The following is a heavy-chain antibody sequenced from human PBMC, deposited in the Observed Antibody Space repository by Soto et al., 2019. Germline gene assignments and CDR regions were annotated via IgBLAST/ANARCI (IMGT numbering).Heavy chain of an antibody. CDR1: GLTFSSYA. V-gene: IGHV3-23*01. D-gene: IGHD3-3*01. CDR3: AKGPPNYDFWSGSPAGYYYGMDV. J-gene: IGHJ6*02. Sequence: PGGSLRLSCAASGLTFSSYAMSWVRQAPGKGLEWVSAISGSGGSTYYADSVKGRFTISRDNSKNTLYLQMNSLRAEDTAVYYWAKGPPNYDFWSGSPAGYYYGMDVWGQGTTVTVSS. CDR2: ISGSGGST.